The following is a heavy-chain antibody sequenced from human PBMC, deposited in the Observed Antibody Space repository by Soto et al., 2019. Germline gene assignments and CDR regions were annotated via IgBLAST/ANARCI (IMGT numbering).Heavy chain of an antibody. CDR1: GGTFSSYA. Sequence: QVQLVQSGAEVKKPGSSVKVSCKASGGTFSSYAISWVRQAPGQGLEWMGGIIPIFGTANYAQKFQGRVTITADEATSTAYMELSSLRSEDTAVYYCARDRTAAAEKYYYYYGMDVWGRGTTVTVSS. V-gene: IGHV1-69*01. CDR2: IIPIFGTA. D-gene: IGHD6-13*01. J-gene: IGHJ6*02. CDR3: ARDRTAAAEKYYYYYGMDV.